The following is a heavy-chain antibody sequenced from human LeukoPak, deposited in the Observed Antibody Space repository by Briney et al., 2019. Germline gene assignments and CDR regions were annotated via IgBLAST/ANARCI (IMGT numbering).Heavy chain of an antibody. CDR2: INHSGST. CDR3: ASEARVHYDSSGYYYG. V-gene: IGHV4-34*01. CDR1: GGSISNYY. J-gene: IGHJ4*02. Sequence: SETLSLTCTVSGGSISNYYWSWIRQPPGKGLEWIGEINHSGSTNYNPSLKSRVTISVDTSKNQFSLKLSSVTAADTAVYYCASEARVHYDSSGYYYGWGQGTLVTVSS. D-gene: IGHD3-22*01.